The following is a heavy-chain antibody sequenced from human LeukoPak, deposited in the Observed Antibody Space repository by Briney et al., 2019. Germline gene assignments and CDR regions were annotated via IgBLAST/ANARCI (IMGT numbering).Heavy chain of an antibody. CDR3: AKWGGLRSAFDI. D-gene: IGHD3-10*01. J-gene: IGHJ3*02. CDR1: GFTFDDYA. CDR2: ISWNSGSI. Sequence: GGSLRLSCAASGFTFDDYAMHWVRQAPGKGLEWVSGISWNSGSIGYADSVKGRLTISRDNAKNSLYLQMNSLRAEDTALYYCAKWGGLRSAFDIWGQGTMVAVSS. V-gene: IGHV3-9*01.